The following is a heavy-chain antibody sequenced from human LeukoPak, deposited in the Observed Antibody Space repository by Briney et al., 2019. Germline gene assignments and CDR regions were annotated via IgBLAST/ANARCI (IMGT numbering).Heavy chain of an antibody. CDR3: ARARPPRTTIFGVVHAFDI. CDR1: GGSFSGYY. Sequence: SETLSLTCAVYGGSFSGYYWSWIRQPPGKGLEWIGEINHSGSTNYNPSLKSRVTISVDTSKNQFSLKLSSVTAADTAVYYCARARPPRTTIFGVVHAFDIWGQGTMVTVSS. D-gene: IGHD3-3*01. CDR2: INHSGST. V-gene: IGHV4-34*01. J-gene: IGHJ3*02.